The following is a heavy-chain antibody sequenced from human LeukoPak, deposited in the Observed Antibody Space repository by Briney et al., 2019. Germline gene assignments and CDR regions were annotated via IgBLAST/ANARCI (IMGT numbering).Heavy chain of an antibody. Sequence: ASVKVSCKASGYTLTSYDINWVRQAPGQGLEWMGWMNPNSGNTGYAQKFQGRVAITRNTSISTAYMELSSLRSEDTAVYYCARGLAVVVPAAIHWFDPWGQGTLVTVSS. CDR2: MNPNSGNT. CDR1: GYTLTSYD. D-gene: IGHD2-2*01. J-gene: IGHJ5*02. V-gene: IGHV1-8*03. CDR3: ARGLAVVVPAAIHWFDP.